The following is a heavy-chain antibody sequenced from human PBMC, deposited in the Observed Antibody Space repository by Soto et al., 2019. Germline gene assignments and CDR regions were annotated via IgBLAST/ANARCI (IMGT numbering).Heavy chain of an antibody. CDR1: GFTFSSYS. J-gene: IGHJ4*02. D-gene: IGHD1-26*01. Sequence: GGSLRLSCAASGFTFSSYSMNWVRQAPGKGLEWVSSISSSSSYIYYADSVKGRFTISRDNAKNSLYLQMNSLRAEDTAVYYCARAGWGTTTVYSGFDYWGQGTLVTVSS. CDR2: ISSSSSYI. V-gene: IGHV3-21*01. CDR3: ARAGWGTTTVYSGFDY.